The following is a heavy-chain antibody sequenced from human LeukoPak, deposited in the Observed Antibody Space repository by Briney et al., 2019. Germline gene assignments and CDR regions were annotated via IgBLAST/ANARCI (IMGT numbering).Heavy chain of an antibody. Sequence: ASVKVSCKASGYTFTSYDINWVRQATGQGLEWMGWMNPNSGNTGYAQKFQGRVTMTRNTSISTAYMELSSLRSEDTAVYYCARFGSSSWYVGYYYGMDVWGQGTTVTVSS. CDR2: MNPNSGNT. V-gene: IGHV1-8*01. J-gene: IGHJ6*02. D-gene: IGHD6-13*01. CDR3: ARFGSSSWYVGYYYGMDV. CDR1: GYTFTSYD.